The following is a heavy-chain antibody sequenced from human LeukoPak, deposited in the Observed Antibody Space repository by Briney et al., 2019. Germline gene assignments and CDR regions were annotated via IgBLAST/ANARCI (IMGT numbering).Heavy chain of an antibody. D-gene: IGHD6-19*01. V-gene: IGHV4-4*07. Sequence: SETLSLTCTVSGGSISSYYWSWIRQPAGRGLEWIGRIQTSGSTNYNRSLKSRVTMSVDTSKNKFSLKVNSVTAADTAVYYCARVGSGWSFDYWGQGTLVTVSS. CDR2: IQTSGST. CDR3: ARVGSGWSFDY. J-gene: IGHJ4*02. CDR1: GGSISSYY.